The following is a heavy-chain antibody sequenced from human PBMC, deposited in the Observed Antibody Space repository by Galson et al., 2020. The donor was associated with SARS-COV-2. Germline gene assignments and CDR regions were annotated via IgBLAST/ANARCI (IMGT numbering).Heavy chain of an antibody. CDR3: ARFWNDGFEY. Sequence: GGSPKISWSGSGFNFKSYRMHLVRQAPSKGLEGGAGIWYGGSNKHYADSVEGRLNISRDNSKHTLYLHMNSLRAEDTGVYSCARFWNDGFEYRGQGTLVIVSS. CDR2: IWYGGSNK. V-gene: IGHV3-33*01. CDR1: GFNFKSYR. D-gene: IGHD1-1*01. J-gene: IGHJ4*02.